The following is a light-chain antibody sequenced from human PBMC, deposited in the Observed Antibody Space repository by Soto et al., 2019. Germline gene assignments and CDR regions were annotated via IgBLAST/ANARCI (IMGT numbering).Light chain of an antibody. Sequence: QSVLTQSPSASGTPGQRVTISCSGSSSNIRSNTVNWYQHLPGTAPKLLIDSNNQRPSGVPDRFSGSKSGTSASLAISGLQSEDESDYYCAGWDDSLKGPVFGGGTKRTGL. J-gene: IGLJ2*01. CDR1: SSNIRSNT. CDR3: AGWDDSLKGPV. V-gene: IGLV1-44*01. CDR2: SNN.